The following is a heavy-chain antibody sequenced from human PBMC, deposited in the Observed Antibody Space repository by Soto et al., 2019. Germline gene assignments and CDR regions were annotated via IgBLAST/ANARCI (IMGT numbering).Heavy chain of an antibody. CDR1: GFSLTTGRMG. J-gene: IGHJ6*02. D-gene: IGHD3-16*01. CDR3: ARLVADSSWYDYGLDV. Sequence: QVTLKESGPVLVKATETLTLTCSISGFSLTTGRMGVSWIRQPPGKALEWLAHIFSNNERSYTTSLQNRLSISADNSKRQVVLTMTDVGPVDTATYFCARLVADSSWYDYGLDVWGQGASVTVS. V-gene: IGHV2-26*03. CDR2: IFSNNER.